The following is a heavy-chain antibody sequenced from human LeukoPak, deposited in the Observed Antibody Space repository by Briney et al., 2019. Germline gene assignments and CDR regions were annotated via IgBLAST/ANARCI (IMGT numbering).Heavy chain of an antibody. D-gene: IGHD4-17*01. V-gene: IGHV3-30*02. Sequence: TGGSLRLSCAASGFTFSSYGMSWVRQAPGKGLEWVAFIRYDGSNKYYTDSVKGRFTISRDNSKNTLYLQMNSLRAEDTAVYYCAREGYGDANDAFDIWGQGTMVTVSS. CDR2: IRYDGSNK. CDR1: GFTFSSYG. J-gene: IGHJ3*02. CDR3: AREGYGDANDAFDI.